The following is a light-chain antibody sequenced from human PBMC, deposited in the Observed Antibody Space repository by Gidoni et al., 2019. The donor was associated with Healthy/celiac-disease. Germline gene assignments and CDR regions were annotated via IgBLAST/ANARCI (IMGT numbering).Light chain of an antibody. CDR1: QSVNSN. CDR3: QQYSNWLRT. Sequence: EIVMTQSPTTLSVSPGERATLPCRASQSVNSNLAWYQQKPGQAPRPLVYGTSTRAPGIPARFSDSGSGTEFTLTISGLRSEEFAVYYCQQYSNWLRTFGQGTRMEIK. CDR2: GTS. J-gene: IGKJ1*01. V-gene: IGKV3-15*01.